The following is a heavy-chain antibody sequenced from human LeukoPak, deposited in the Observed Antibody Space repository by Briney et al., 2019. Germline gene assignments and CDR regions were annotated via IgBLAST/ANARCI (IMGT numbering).Heavy chain of an antibody. J-gene: IGHJ4*02. CDR1: GFTLSNYA. Sequence: PGGSLRLSCAASGFTLSNYAMSWVRQAPGKGLEWVSSTNNSGDSTDSADSVKGRFTISRDNSKNTLYLQMNSLRAEDTAVYYCAKQAAADSYWGQGTLVTVSS. CDR3: AKQAAADSY. CDR2: TNNSGDST. V-gene: IGHV3-23*01. D-gene: IGHD6-13*01.